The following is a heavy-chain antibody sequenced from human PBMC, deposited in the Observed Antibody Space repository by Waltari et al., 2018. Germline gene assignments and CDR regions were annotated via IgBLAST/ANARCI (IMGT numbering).Heavy chain of an antibody. J-gene: IGHJ4*02. D-gene: IGHD2-21*01. CDR2: IIPIFGTA. CDR3: AGEGLAYCGGDCYALDY. V-gene: IGHV1-69*12. CDR1: GAPFSTYA. Sequence: QVRLVQSGAEVEQPGSPVTVSCKASGAPFSTYALIGWRRSPCQGREWMGGIIPIFGTANYAQKYQGRVTITADESTSTAYMELSSLRSEDTAVYYCAGEGLAYCGGDCYALDYWGQGTLVTVSS.